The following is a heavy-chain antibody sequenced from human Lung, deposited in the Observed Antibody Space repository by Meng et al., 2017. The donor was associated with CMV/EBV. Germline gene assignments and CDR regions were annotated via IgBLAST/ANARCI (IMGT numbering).Heavy chain of an antibody. CDR1: GFTFSRYG. D-gene: IGHD3-9*01. CDR2: VRNDGSKK. Sequence: GGPLRLXCVESGFTFSRYGMHWVRQAPGKGLEWVAFVRNDGSKKYYADSVKGRFTISRDNSKNTLYLQMNSLRSEDTAVYFCAKDDDSAGYYFAYYWGQGTXVTVSS. J-gene: IGHJ4*02. V-gene: IGHV3-30*02. CDR3: AKDDDSAGYYFAYY.